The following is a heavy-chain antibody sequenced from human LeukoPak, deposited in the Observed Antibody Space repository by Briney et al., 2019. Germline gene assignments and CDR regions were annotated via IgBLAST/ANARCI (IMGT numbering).Heavy chain of an antibody. CDR3: ARDSRDCRGGSCYPDY. Sequence: GGSLRLSCAASGFTFRSYWMHGVRQVPAKGLIWVSCINSGGSSTNYADSADGRFTISRDTAKNTLFLKMNSLRAEDRAVYYCARDSRDCRGGSCYPDYWGQGTLVTVSS. V-gene: IGHV3-74*01. J-gene: IGHJ4*02. CDR2: INSGGSST. CDR1: GFTFRSYW. D-gene: IGHD2-15*01.